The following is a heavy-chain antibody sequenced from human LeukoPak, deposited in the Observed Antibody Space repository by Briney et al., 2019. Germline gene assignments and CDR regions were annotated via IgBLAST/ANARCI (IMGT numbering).Heavy chain of an antibody. V-gene: IGHV3-53*01. D-gene: IGHD2-15*01. CDR1: GFTVSSNY. CDR2: IYSGGST. CDR3: ARDNVVVVASYGMDV. Sequence: GGSLRLSCAASGFTVSSNYMSWVRQAPGKGLEWVSVIYSGGSTYYADSVKGRFTISRDNSKNTLYLQMNSLRAEDTAVYYCARDNVVVVASYGMDVWGQGTTVTVSS. J-gene: IGHJ6*02.